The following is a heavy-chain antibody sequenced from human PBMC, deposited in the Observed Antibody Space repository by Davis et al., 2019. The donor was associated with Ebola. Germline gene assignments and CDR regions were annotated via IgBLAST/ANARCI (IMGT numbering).Heavy chain of an antibody. CDR1: GFTFSSYW. CDR2: INSDGSST. V-gene: IGHV3-74*01. Sequence: GESLKISCVASGFTFSSYWMHWVRQAPGKGLVWVSRINSDGSSTTYADSVKGRFTISRGNAKNTLYLQLNSLRAEDTALYYCARGYSHGYLFGPWGQGNLVTVSS. J-gene: IGHJ5*02. CDR3: ARGYSHGYLFGP. D-gene: IGHD5-18*01.